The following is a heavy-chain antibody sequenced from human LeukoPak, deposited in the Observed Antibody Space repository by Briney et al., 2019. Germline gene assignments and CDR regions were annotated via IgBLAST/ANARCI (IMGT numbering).Heavy chain of an antibody. J-gene: IGHJ5*02. Sequence: EASVKVSCKASGYTFTSYDINWVRQATGQGLEWMGWMNPNSGNTGYAQKFQSRVTMTRNTSISTAYMELSSLRSEDTAVYCCARGYCSGGSCYSVYNWFDPWGQGTLVTVSS. CDR2: MNPNSGNT. D-gene: IGHD2-15*01. CDR3: ARGYCSGGSCYSVYNWFDP. CDR1: GYTFTSYD. V-gene: IGHV1-8*01.